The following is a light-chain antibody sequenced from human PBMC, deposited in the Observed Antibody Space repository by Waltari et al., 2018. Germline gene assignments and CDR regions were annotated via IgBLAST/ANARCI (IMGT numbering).Light chain of an antibody. J-gene: IGKJ4*01. V-gene: IGKV3-15*01. CDR2: DAS. Sequence: EVVMTQSPATLPVSPGERATLSCRASRRVNGDLAWYQQRPGQAPRLLIHDASTRATGIPVRFSGSGSGTEFTLTISSLQSEDSAMYCCQQYNNWPPTFGGGTKVEIK. CDR1: RRVNGD. CDR3: QQYNNWPPT.